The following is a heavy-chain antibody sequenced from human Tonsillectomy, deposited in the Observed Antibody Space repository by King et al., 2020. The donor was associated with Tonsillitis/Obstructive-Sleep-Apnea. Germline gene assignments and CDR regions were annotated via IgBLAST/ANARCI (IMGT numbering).Heavy chain of an antibody. V-gene: IGHV3-66*01. D-gene: IGHD4-17*01. CDR1: GFTVSSNY. J-gene: IGHJ4*02. CDR2: IYAGGST. Sequence: VQLVESGGGLVQPGGSLRLSCAASGFTVSSNYMTLVRQAPGKGLEWFSVIYAGGSTYSADSVKGRLTISRDNSKSTLYPQLNSLRAEDTAVYYCAASHLDYGDFTFDYWGRGTLVTVSS. CDR3: AASHLDYGDFTFDY.